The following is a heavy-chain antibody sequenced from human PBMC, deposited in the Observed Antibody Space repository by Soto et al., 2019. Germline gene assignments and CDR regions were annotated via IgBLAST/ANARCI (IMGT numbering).Heavy chain of an antibody. CDR2: IYYSGST. V-gene: IGHV4-59*12. CDR3: ARERNYYDSSGSYLPGFDY. J-gene: IGHJ4*02. Sequence: SETLSLTWTVSGGSISSYYWSWIRQHPGKGLEWIGYIYYSGSTNYNPSLKSRVTISVDTSKNQFSLKLSSVTAADTAVYYCARERNYYDSSGSYLPGFDYWGQGTLVTVSS. D-gene: IGHD3-22*01. CDR1: GGSISSYY.